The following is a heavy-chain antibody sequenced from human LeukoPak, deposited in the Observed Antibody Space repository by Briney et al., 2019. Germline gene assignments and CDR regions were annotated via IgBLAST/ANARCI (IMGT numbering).Heavy chain of an antibody. J-gene: IGHJ4*02. CDR3: VRHFTAVDY. V-gene: IGHV3-66*02. Sequence: GGSLRLSCAGSGFTVSSNYMSWVRQAPGKGLEWVSVIYSGGSTYYADSVKGRFTISRDNSENTLYLQMNSLRAEDTAVYYCVRHFTAVDYWGQGTLVTVSS. D-gene: IGHD5-18*01. CDR1: GFTVSSNY. CDR2: IYSGGST.